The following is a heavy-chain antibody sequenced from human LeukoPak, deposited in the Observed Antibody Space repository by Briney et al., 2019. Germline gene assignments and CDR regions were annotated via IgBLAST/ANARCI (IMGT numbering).Heavy chain of an antibody. CDR2: IWSDGSNQ. V-gene: IGHV3-33*08. Sequence: GGSLRLSCAASGFIFSTYGMHWVRQAPGRGLEWVSVIWSDGSNQYYADSVKGRFTISRDNSMNTLYLQMNSLRAEDTAVYYCARDELSSYYSNYWGKGTLGTVSS. J-gene: IGHJ4*02. D-gene: IGHD3-16*02. CDR1: GFIFSTYG. CDR3: ARDELSSYYSNY.